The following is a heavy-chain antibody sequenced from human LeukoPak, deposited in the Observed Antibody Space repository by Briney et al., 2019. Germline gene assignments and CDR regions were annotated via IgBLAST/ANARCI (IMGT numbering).Heavy chain of an antibody. CDR2: ISSSGSTI. V-gene: IGHV3-11*01. D-gene: IGHD4-17*01. CDR3: YGDYRPVDV. J-gene: IGHJ4*02. CDR1: GFTFSEYY. Sequence: GWSLRLSCAPSGFTFSEYYMSWIRQPAGKGLEWVSYISSSGSTIYYADSVKGRFTISRDNAKNSLYLQMNSLTADDKAVYYCYGDYRPVDVWGQGTLVTVSS.